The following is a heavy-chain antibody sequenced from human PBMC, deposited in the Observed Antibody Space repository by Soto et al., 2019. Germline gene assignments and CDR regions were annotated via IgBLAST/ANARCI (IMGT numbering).Heavy chain of an antibody. CDR3: ARLPNKSPQN. CDR2: ISNDGSST. CDR1: GFTFSSYC. Sequence: EVQLGESGGGLVQPGGSLRLSWVASGFTFSSYCMHWVRQAPGKGLVWVSSISNDGSSTSYADPVKGRFTISRDNAKNTLYLQMNSLRAEDTAVYYCARLPNKSPQNWGQGTLVIVSP. V-gene: IGHV3-74*01. J-gene: IGHJ1*01.